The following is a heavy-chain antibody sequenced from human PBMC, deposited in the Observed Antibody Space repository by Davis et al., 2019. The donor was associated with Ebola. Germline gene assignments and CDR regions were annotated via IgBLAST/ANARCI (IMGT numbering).Heavy chain of an antibody. CDR2: IKSKTDGGTT. D-gene: IGHD2-2*01. V-gene: IGHV3-15*01. CDR3: TTDVVPAATRGVYYYYYYMDV. J-gene: IGHJ6*03. CDR1: GFTFTNAW. Sequence: GESLKISRAASGFTFTNAWMSWVRQAPGKGLEWVGRIKSKTDGGTTDYAAPVKGRFTVSRDDSKNTLYLQMNSLKTEDTAVYYCTTDVVPAATRGVYYYYYYMDVWGKGTTVTVSS.